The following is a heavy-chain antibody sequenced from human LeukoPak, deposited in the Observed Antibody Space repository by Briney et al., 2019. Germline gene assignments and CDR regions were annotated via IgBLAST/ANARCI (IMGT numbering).Heavy chain of an antibody. CDR3: ARRARDFGDSHAFDV. V-gene: IGHV3-11*01. CDR2: IRRVPTDL. J-gene: IGHJ3*01. D-gene: IGHD4-17*01. CDR1: GLTFSDTN. Sequence: GGSLRLSCVASGLTFSDTNLAWIRHAPGKGLEWISYIRRVPTDLYYADSVKGRFTITRDNAKNSLYLQMNSLRAEDTANYYCARRARDFGDSHAFDVWGQGTMVPVSS.